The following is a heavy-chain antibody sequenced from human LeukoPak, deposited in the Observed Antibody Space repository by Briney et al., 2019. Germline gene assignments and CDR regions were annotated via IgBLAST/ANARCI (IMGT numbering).Heavy chain of an antibody. D-gene: IGHD2-15*01. Sequence: SETLSLTCTVSGGSISSGSYYWSCLRQPAGKGLEWIGRIYTSGSTNYNPSLKSRATISVDTSKNQVPLKLSSLTAADTAVYYCARTVLSYCRGGSCPYFDYWGQGTLVTVSS. V-gene: IGHV4-61*02. J-gene: IGHJ4*01. CDR1: GGSISSGSYY. CDR2: IYTSGST. CDR3: ARTVLSYCRGGSCPYFDY.